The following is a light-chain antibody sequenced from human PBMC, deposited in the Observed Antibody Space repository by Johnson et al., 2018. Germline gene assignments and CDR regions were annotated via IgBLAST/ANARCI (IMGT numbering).Light chain of an antibody. CDR2: ENN. CDR1: SSNIGNNY. V-gene: IGLV1-51*02. J-gene: IGLJ1*01. Sequence: QSVLTQPPSVSAAPGQKVTISCSGSSSNIGNNYVSWYQQLPGTAPKLLIYENNKRPSVIPDRFSGSKSGTSATLGITGLQTGDETDYYCGTWDSSLMAGNVFGTGTKVTVL. CDR3: GTWDSSLMAGNV.